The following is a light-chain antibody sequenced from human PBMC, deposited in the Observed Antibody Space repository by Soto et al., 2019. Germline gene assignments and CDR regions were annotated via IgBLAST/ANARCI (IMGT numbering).Light chain of an antibody. CDR3: HQYGSWYT. CDR1: QSVRSSY. J-gene: IGKJ2*01. V-gene: IGKV3-20*01. CDR2: GAS. Sequence: EIVLTQSPGTLSLSPGERATLSCRASQSVRSSYLAWYQQKPGQAPRLLIYGASSRATGIPDRFSGSGSGTDFTLTISGLEPEDFAVYYCHQYGSWYTFGQGTKLEIK.